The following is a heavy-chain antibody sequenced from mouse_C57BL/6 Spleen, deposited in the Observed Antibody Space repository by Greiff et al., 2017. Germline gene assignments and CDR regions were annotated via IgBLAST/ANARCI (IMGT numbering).Heavy chain of an antibody. J-gene: IGHJ3*01. Sequence: VQLQESGPGLVQPSQSLSITCPVSGFSLTSYGVHWVRQSPGKGLEWLGVIWSGGSTDYNAAFISRLSISKDNSKSQVFFKMNSLQADDTAIYYCARKGDEAYWGQGTLVTVSA. CDR2: IWSGGST. CDR3: ARKGDEAY. CDR1: GFSLTSYG. V-gene: IGHV2-2*01.